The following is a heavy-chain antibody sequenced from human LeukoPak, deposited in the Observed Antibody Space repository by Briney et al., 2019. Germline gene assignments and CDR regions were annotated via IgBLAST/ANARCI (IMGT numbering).Heavy chain of an antibody. J-gene: IGHJ3*02. CDR3: ARGIDSASPPLGTFEI. Sequence: ASVKVSCKASGYTFTSYGITWVRQAPGQGLEWVGRISAYNGNTNYEQKLQGRVTMTRDTSTSTVYMELRSLRSDDTAVYYCARGIDSASPPLGTFEIWGQGTMVTVSS. CDR1: GYTFTSYG. V-gene: IGHV1-18*04. D-gene: IGHD1-26*01. CDR2: ISAYNGNT.